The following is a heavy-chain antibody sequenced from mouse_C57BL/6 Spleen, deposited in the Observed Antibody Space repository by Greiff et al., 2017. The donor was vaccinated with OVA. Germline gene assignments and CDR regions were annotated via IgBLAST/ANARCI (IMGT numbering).Heavy chain of an antibody. CDR1: GYTFTSYW. D-gene: IGHD1-1*01. J-gene: IGHJ2*01. V-gene: IGHV1-69*01. CDR3: ARHYGSPHYFDY. CDR2: IDPSDSYT. Sequence: QVQLQQPGAELVMPGASVKLSCKASGYTFTSYWMHWVKQRPGQGLEWIGEIDPSDSYTNYNQKFKGKSTLTVDKSSSTAYMQLSSLTSEDSAVYYCARHYGSPHYFDYWGQGTTLTVSS.